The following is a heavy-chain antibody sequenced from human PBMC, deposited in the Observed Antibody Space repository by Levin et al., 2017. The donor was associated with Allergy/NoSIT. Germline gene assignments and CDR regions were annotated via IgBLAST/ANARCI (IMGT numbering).Heavy chain of an antibody. CDR1: GGSISSSSYY. D-gene: IGHD6-13*01. CDR2: IYYSGST. CDR3: ARPAGYSSSWGWFDP. Sequence: SQTLSLTCTVSGGSISSSSYYWGWIRQPPGKGLEWIGSIYYSGSTYYNPSLKSRVTISVDTSKNQFSLKLSSVTAADTAVYYCARPAGYSSSWGWFDPWGQGTLVTVSS. J-gene: IGHJ5*02. V-gene: IGHV4-39*01.